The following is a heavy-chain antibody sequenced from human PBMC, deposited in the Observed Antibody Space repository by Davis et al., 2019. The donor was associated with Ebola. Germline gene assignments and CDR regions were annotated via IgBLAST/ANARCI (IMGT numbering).Heavy chain of an antibody. D-gene: IGHD6-19*01. J-gene: IGHJ4*02. Sequence: AASVKVSCKASGYTFTSYGISWVRQAPGQGLEWMGWISAYNGNTNYAQKLQGRVTITRDTSASTAYMELSSLRSEDTAVYYCARGGYSSGWYEYWGQGTLVTVSS. CDR3: ARGGYSSGWYEY. CDR1: GYTFTSYG. V-gene: IGHV1-18*01. CDR2: ISAYNGNT.